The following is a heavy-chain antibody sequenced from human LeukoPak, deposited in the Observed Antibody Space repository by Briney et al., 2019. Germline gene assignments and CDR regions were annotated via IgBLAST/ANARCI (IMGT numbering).Heavy chain of an antibody. CDR1: GFTFSSYG. CDR2: IWYDGSNK. CDR3: AKVLDYYDSSGYSDAFDI. D-gene: IGHD3-22*01. J-gene: IGHJ3*02. Sequence: GRSLRLSCAASGFTFSSYGMHWVRQAPGKGLEWVAVIWYDGSNKYYADSVKGRFTISRDNSKNTLYLQMNSLRAEDTAVYYCAKVLDYYDSSGYSDAFDIWGQGTMVTVSS. V-gene: IGHV3-33*06.